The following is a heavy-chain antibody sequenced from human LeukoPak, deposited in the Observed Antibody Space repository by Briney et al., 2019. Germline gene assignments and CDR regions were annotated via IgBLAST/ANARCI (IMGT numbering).Heavy chain of an antibody. Sequence: SETLSLTCTVSGDSISNYYWSWIRLAPGKGLEWIGNIHNSVNINYNPALKTRDTILIATSKSQFSLRLSSMTAADTAVYYCARTKQWLAFDIWGQGTMVTVSS. J-gene: IGHJ3*02. V-gene: IGHV4-59*03. CDR1: GDSISNYY. D-gene: IGHD6-19*01. CDR3: ARTKQWLAFDI. CDR2: IHNSVNI.